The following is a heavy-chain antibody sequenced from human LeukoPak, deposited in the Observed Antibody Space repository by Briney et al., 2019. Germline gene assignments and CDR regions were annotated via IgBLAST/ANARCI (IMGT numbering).Heavy chain of an antibody. D-gene: IGHD2-15*01. V-gene: IGHV1-8*01. CDR1: GYTFTSYD. J-gene: IGHJ4*02. CDR3: ARGSCYCSSGSCYCLLDY. CDR2: MNPNSGNT. Sequence: ASVKVSCKASGYTFTSYDINWVRQATGQGLEWMGWMNPNSGNTGYAQKFQGRVTMTRNTSISTAYMELSSLRSEDTAVYYCARGSCYCSSGSCYCLLDYWGQGTLVTVSS.